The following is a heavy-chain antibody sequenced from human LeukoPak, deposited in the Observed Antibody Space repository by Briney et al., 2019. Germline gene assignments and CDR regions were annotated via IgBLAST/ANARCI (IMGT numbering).Heavy chain of an antibody. Sequence: SETLSLTCTVSGGSISSSSYYWGWIRQPPGKGLEWIGSIYYSGSTYYSGSTYYNPSLKSRVTISVDTSKNQFSLKLSSVTAADTAVYYCARGGSGSYFDYWGQGTLVTVSS. J-gene: IGHJ4*02. D-gene: IGHD1-26*01. CDR3: ARGGSGSYFDY. CDR1: GGSISSSSYY. CDR2: IYYSGSTYYSGST. V-gene: IGHV4-39*07.